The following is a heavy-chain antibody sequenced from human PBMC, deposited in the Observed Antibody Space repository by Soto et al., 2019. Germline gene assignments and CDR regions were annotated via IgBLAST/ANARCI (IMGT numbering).Heavy chain of an antibody. CDR2: ISAYNGNT. J-gene: IGHJ5*02. CDR3: VRDYDGNSGWFDP. V-gene: IGHV1-18*01. Sequence: QVQLVQSGAEVKKPGASVKVSCKASGYTFTSYGISWVRQAPGQGLEWMGWISAYNGNTNYAQKLQGRVSMTRNPSISTAYMELSSLRSEDTAVYYCVRDYDGNSGWFDPWGQGTLVTVSS. D-gene: IGHD5-12*01. CDR1: GYTFTSYG.